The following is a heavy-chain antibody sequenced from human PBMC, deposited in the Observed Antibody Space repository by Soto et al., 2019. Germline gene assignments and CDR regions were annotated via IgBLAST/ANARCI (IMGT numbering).Heavy chain of an antibody. CDR2: IRGSGGST. CDR3: ARQNAVGYDNWFDP. D-gene: IGHD5-12*01. V-gene: IGHV3-23*01. J-gene: IGHJ5*02. CDR1: GFTFSSYA. Sequence: GGSLRLSCAASGFTFSSYAMSWVRQAPGKGLEWVSAIRGSGGSTYYADSVKGRFTISRDNSKNTLYLQMNSLRAEDTAVYYWARQNAVGYDNWFDPWGQGTLVTVSS.